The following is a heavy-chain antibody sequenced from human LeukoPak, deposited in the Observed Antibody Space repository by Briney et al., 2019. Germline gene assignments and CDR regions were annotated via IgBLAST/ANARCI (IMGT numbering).Heavy chain of an antibody. J-gene: IGHJ4*02. Sequence: GGSLRLSCAASGFTFSSYSMNWVRQAPGKGLEWVSSISSSSSYIYYADSVKGRFTISRDNAKNSLYLQMNSLRAEDTAVYYCARVGGAGDDFWSGYPDYWGQGTLVTVSS. D-gene: IGHD3-3*01. CDR3: ARVGGAGDDFWSGYPDY. CDR2: ISSSSSYI. CDR1: GFTFSSYS. V-gene: IGHV3-21*01.